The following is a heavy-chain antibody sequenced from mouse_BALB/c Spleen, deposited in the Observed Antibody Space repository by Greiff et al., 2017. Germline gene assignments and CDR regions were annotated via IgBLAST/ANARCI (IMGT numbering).Heavy chain of an antibody. CDR1: GFAFSSYD. CDR3: ARHNWSWFAY. Sequence: EVMLVESGGGLVKPGGSLKLSCAASGFAFSSYDMSWVRQTPEKRLEWVAYISSGGGSTYYPDTVKGRFTISRDNAKNTLYLQMSSLKSEDTAMYYCARHNWSWFAYWGQGTLVTVSA. V-gene: IGHV5-12-1*01. D-gene: IGHD4-1*02. CDR2: ISSGGGST. J-gene: IGHJ3*01.